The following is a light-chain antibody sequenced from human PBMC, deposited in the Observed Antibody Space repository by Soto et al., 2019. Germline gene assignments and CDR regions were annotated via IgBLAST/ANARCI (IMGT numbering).Light chain of an antibody. CDR3: QQSYSTFPLT. Sequence: DIQMTQSPTSLSASVGDRVTITCRASQSISTYLNWYQQKPGKAPKLLIYAASSLQSGFPSRFSGSGSGTDFTLTISSLQPEDFATYYCQQSYSTFPLTFGGGTKVEI. CDR1: QSISTY. J-gene: IGKJ4*01. V-gene: IGKV1-39*01. CDR2: AAS.